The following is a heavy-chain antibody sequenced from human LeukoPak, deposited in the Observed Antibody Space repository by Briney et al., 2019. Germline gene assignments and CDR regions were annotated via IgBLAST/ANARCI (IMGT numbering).Heavy chain of an antibody. V-gene: IGHV1-2*02. CDR1: GYTFTGYY. Sequence: ASVKVSCKASGYTFTGYYMHWVRQAPGQGLEWMGWINPNSGGTNYAQKFQGRVTMTRDTSISTAYMELSRLRSDDTAVYYCARDATTTQFLEWLIFYFDYWGQGTLVTVSS. J-gene: IGHJ4*02. CDR2: INPNSGGT. D-gene: IGHD3-3*01. CDR3: ARDATTTQFLEWLIFYFDY.